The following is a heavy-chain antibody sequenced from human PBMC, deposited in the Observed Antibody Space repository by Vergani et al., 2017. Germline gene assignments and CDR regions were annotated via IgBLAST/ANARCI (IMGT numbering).Heavy chain of an antibody. V-gene: IGHV4-34*01. D-gene: IGHD3-16*02. CDR1: GGSFSGYY. J-gene: IGHJ6*02. CDR3: AMVLRGGVIAPFVGGMDV. CDR2: INHSGST. Sequence: QVQLQQWGAGLLKPSETLSLTCAVYGGSFSGYYWSWIRQPPGKGLEWIGEINHSGSTNYNPSLKRRVTISVDTSKNQFSLKLSSVTAADTAVYYCAMVLRGGVIAPFVGGMDVWGQGTTVTVSS.